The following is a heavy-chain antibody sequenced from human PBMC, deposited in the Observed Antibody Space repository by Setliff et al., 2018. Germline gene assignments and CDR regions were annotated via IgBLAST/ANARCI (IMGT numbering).Heavy chain of an antibody. CDR2: IKQDGSEK. J-gene: IGHJ3*02. D-gene: IGHD3-3*01. V-gene: IGHV3-7*01. CDR3: ARDYTYYDFWSGPSSDAFDI. Sequence: SWVRQAPGKGLEWVANIKQDGSEKYYVDSVKGRFTISRDNAKNSLYLQMNSLRAEDTAVYYCARDYTYYDFWSGPSSDAFDIWGQGTMVTVSS.